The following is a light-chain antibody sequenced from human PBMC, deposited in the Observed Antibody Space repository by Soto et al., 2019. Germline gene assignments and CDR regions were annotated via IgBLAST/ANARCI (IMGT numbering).Light chain of an antibody. Sequence: PGERATLSCWASQSVTYSYLAWYQQKPGQAPRLLISGASSRATGIPDRFSGSGSGTDFTLTISRLEPEDFATYYCQQLKAYPFTFGPGTKVDI. CDR1: QSVTYSY. CDR2: GAS. V-gene: IGKV3-20*01. CDR3: QQLKAYPFT. J-gene: IGKJ3*01.